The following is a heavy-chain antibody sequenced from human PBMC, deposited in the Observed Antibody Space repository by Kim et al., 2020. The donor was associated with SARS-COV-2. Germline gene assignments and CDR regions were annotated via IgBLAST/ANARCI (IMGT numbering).Heavy chain of an antibody. D-gene: IGHD6-13*01. CDR3: ARDQGCSSSWYLSCGMDV. V-gene: IGHV3-30*04. CDR1: GFTFSSYA. CDR2: ISYDGSNK. J-gene: IGHJ6*02. Sequence: GGSLRLSCAASGFTFSSYAMHWVRQAPGKGLEWVAVISYDGSNKYYADSVKGRFTISRDNSKNTLYLQMNSLRAEDTAVYYCARDQGCSSSWYLSCGMDVWGQGTTVTVSS.